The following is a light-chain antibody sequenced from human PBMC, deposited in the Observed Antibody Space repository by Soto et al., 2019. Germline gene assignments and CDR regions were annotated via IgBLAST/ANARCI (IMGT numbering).Light chain of an antibody. V-gene: IGLV1-40*01. CDR1: SSNIGAGCD. Sequence: QSVLTQPPSVSGAPGQRVTISCTGSSSNIGAGCDVHWYQQLPGTAPKLLIYGNSNRPSGVPDRFSGSKSGTSASLAITGLQAEDEADYYCQSYDSSLFWVFGGGTKLTVL. CDR2: GNS. J-gene: IGLJ3*02. CDR3: QSYDSSLFWV.